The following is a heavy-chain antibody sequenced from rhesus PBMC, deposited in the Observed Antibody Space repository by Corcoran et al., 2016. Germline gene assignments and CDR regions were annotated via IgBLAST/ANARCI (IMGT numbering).Heavy chain of an antibody. CDR3: ARHLGSSYGWRFDV. Sequence: QLPLPESGPAVVKPSETLSLTCAASGGPIASSNWLAWLLHSRGKGLECMGGIHDSTGNTVYIPSLKGRVTLSIDTSQNQFSLKLSSVTAADTAVYFCARHLGSSYGWRFDVWGAGVLVTVSS. V-gene: IGHV4-93*02. CDR1: GGPIASSNW. CDR2: IHDSTGNT. D-gene: IGHD6-43*01. J-gene: IGHJ5-1*01.